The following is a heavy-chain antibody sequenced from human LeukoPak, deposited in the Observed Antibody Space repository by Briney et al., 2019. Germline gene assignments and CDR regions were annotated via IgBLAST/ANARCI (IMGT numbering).Heavy chain of an antibody. CDR3: ARGPSYRGPSYYFDY. CDR1: GFTSSSYG. D-gene: IGHD3-10*01. V-gene: IGHV3-33*01. Sequence: GRSLRLSCAASGFTSSSYGMHWVRQAPGKGLEWVAVIWYDGSNKYYADSVKGRFTISRDNSKNTLYLQMNSLRAEDTAVYYCARGPSYRGPSYYFDYWGQGTLVTVSS. J-gene: IGHJ4*02. CDR2: IWYDGSNK.